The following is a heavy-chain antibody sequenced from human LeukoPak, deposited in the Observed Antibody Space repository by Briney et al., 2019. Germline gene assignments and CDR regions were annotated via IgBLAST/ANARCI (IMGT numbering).Heavy chain of an antibody. V-gene: IGHV1-69*05. J-gene: IGHJ6*03. CDR2: IIPIFGTA. CDR3: ARERYNWNLQGNNRYYYYMDV. CDR1: GGTFSSYA. Sequence: SVNVSCKASGGTFSSYAISWVRQAPGQGLEWMGGIIPIFGTANYAQKFQGRVTITTDESTSTAYMELSSLRSEDTAVYYCARERYNWNLQGNNRYYYYMDVWGKGTTVTVSS. D-gene: IGHD1-7*01.